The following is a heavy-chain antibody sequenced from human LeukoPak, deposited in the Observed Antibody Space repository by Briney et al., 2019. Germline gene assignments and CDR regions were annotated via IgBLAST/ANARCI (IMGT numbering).Heavy chain of an antibody. CDR1: GFTFSSYW. D-gene: IGHD1-26*01. J-gene: IGHJ4*02. V-gene: IGHV3-7*01. CDR3: ARPIVGAAVGDY. Sequence: GGSLRLSCGASGFTFSSYWMSWVRQAPGKGLEWVANIKQDGSEKYYVDSVKGRFTISRDNAKNSLYLQMNSLRAEDTAVYYCARPIVGAAVGDYWGQGTLVTVSS. CDR2: IKQDGSEK.